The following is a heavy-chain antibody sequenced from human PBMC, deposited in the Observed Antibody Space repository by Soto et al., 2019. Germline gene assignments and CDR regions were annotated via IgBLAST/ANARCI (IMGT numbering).Heavy chain of an antibody. CDR3: AKEGLPAARLTRFDY. V-gene: IGHV3-30*18. Sequence: QVQLVESGGGVVQPGRSLRLSCEASGFAFDAYGMHWVRQAPGKGLEWVAVISHNGNNFAYADSVQGRFTISRDNSKNTLYLQMDSLRPEDTAVYYCAKEGLPAARLTRFDYWGRGSVVSVSS. CDR1: GFAFDAYG. CDR2: ISHNGNNF. D-gene: IGHD6-6*01. J-gene: IGHJ4*02.